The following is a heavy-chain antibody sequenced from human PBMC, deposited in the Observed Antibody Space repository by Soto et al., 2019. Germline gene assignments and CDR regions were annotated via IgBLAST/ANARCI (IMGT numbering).Heavy chain of an antibody. J-gene: IGHJ5*02. CDR1: GGSFSGYY. D-gene: IGHD6-19*01. Sequence: KPSETLSLTCAVYGGSFSGYYWSWIRQPPGKGLEWIGEINHSGSTNYNPSLKSRVTISVDTSKNQFSLKLSSVTAADTAVYYCARVLNSSGWYYGWFDPWGQGTLVTVSS. CDR3: ARVLNSSGWYYGWFDP. V-gene: IGHV4-34*01. CDR2: INHSGST.